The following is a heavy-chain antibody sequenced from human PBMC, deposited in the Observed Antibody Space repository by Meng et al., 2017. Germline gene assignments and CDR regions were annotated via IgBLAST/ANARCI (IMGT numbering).Heavy chain of an antibody. CDR2: ISAYNGNT. CDR1: GYTFTSYG. J-gene: IGHJ4*02. Sequence: VQPAAKVTSPGAAVMVSCKAPGYTFTSYGSSWVRQAPGKGLDWMGWISAYNGNTNYAQKLQGRVTMTTDTSTSTAYMELRSLRSDDTAVYYCARGNYGDYLYYFDYWGQGTLVTVSS. V-gene: IGHV1-18*01. CDR3: ARGNYGDYLYYFDY. D-gene: IGHD4-17*01.